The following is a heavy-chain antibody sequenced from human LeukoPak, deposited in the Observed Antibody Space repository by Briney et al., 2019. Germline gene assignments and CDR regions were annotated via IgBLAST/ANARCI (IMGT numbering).Heavy chain of an antibody. V-gene: IGHV4-59*01. Sequence: SETLSLTCTVSGGSISSYYWSWIRQPPGKGLEWIGYIYYSGSTNYNPSLKSRVTISVDTSKNQCSLKLSSVTAADTAVYYCARVEGVGLLWFGEFPYGMDVWGKGTTVTVSS. CDR2: IYYSGST. J-gene: IGHJ6*04. D-gene: IGHD3-10*01. CDR1: GGSISSYY. CDR3: ARVEGVGLLWFGEFPYGMDV.